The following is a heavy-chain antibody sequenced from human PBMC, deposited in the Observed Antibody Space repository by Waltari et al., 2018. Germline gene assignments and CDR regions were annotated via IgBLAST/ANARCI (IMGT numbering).Heavy chain of an antibody. CDR1: GFTFSSYS. V-gene: IGHV3-21*01. CDR2: ISSSSSYI. Sequence: EVQLVESGGGLVKPGGSLRLSCAASGFTFSSYSMNWVRQAPGKGLEWVSSISSSSSYIYYADSVKGRFTISRDNAKNSLYLQMNSLRAEDTAVYYCARDEDIVVVPAGPLGYWGQGTLVTVSS. J-gene: IGHJ4*02. D-gene: IGHD2-2*01. CDR3: ARDEDIVVVPAGPLGY.